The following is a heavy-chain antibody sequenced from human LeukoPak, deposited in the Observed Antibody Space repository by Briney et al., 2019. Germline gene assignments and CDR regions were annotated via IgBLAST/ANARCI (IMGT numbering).Heavy chain of an antibody. CDR2: ISISGTKT. Sequence: GGSLRLSCAASEFDFTSHAMTWVRQAPGKGLEWVSAISISGTKTYYADSVKGRFTISRDNSKNTLYLQMNSLRVEDTAVYYWASRATVTTDRFWFDPWGQGTLVTVSS. V-gene: IGHV3-23*01. CDR1: EFDFTSHA. CDR3: ASRATVTTDRFWFDP. D-gene: IGHD4-11*01. J-gene: IGHJ5*02.